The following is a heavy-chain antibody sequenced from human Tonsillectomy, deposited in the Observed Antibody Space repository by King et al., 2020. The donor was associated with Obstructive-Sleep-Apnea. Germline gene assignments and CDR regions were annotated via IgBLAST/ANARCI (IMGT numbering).Heavy chain of an antibody. V-gene: IGHV4-59*01. CDR3: AKDPSSSGWDLGYRWVDP. Sequence: VQLQESGPGLVKPSETLSLTCTVSSGSIRSYYWSWIRQPPGKGLEWIGFIYYTGTTYYNPSLKSRVTISVDTSKNQLSLKLSSVSAADTAVYYCAKDPSSSGWDLGYRWVDPWGQGTLVTVSP. CDR2: IYYTGTT. J-gene: IGHJ5*02. CDR1: SGSIRSYY. D-gene: IGHD6-19*01.